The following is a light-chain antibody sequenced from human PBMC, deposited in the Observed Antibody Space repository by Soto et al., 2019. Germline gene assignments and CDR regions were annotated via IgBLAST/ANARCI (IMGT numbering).Light chain of an antibody. CDR2: TNT. CDR1: TSNIGDNP. CDR3: ASWDGSLNVVV. J-gene: IGLJ2*01. Sequence: QSVLTQPPSASGTPGQRVTISCSGSTSNIGDNPVSWYQHLPGTAPKLLIYTNTQRPSGVPDRFSGSKSGTSASLAVSGLRSEDEADYYCASWDGSLNVVVFGGGTKLTVL. V-gene: IGLV1-44*01.